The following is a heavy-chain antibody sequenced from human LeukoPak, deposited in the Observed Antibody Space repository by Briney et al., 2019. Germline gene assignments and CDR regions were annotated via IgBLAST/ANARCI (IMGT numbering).Heavy chain of an antibody. CDR2: IYYSGST. J-gene: IGHJ5*02. Sequence: SETLSLTCTVSGGSISSYYWSWIRQPPGKGLEWIGNIYYSGSTNYNPSLKSRVTISVDTSKNQFSLKLSSVTAADTAVYYCARQVDWFDPWGQGTLVTVSS. V-gene: IGHV4-59*01. CDR3: ARQVDWFDP. CDR1: GGSISSYY.